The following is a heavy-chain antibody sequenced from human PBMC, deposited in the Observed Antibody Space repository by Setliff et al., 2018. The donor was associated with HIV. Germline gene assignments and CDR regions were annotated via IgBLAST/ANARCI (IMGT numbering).Heavy chain of an antibody. J-gene: IGHJ4*02. CDR3: AREGITGTTLHPY. CDR2: ISASGAST. V-gene: IGHV3-48*03. CDR1: RFTLSSYW. D-gene: IGHD1-7*01. Sequence: GGSLRLSCAASRFTLSSYWMSWVRQAPGKGLEWISYISASGASTDYADSVRGRFTISRDNAKNSLYLQMNTLRAEDTAVYYCAREGITGTTLHPYWGQGTLVTVSS.